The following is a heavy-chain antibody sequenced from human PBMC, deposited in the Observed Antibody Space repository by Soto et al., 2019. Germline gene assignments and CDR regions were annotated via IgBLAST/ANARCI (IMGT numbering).Heavy chain of an antibody. J-gene: IGHJ4*02. V-gene: IGHV4-4*07. CDR3: RTQWLD. CDR1: GGSITGYY. D-gene: IGHD6-19*01. Sequence: QVQLQESGPGLVKPSETLSLTCSVSGGSITGYYWSWIRQPAGKGLEWIGRVYTSGSTEYNPSLRSRLTMSMATSKNQFSLKLTSVTAADTAVYYCRTQWLDWGQGTLVTVSS. CDR2: VYTSGST.